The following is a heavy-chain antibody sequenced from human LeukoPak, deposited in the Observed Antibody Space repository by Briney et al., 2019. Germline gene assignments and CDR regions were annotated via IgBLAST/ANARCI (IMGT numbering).Heavy chain of an antibody. D-gene: IGHD5-18*01. CDR3: TTGHIQLWLRRGFDY. V-gene: IGHV3-23*01. Sequence: GGSLRLSCAASGFTFSSYAMSWVRQAPGKGLEWVSAISGSGGSTYYADSVKGRFTISRDNSKNTLYLQMNSLRAEDTAVYYCTTGHIQLWLRRGFDYWGQGTLVTVSS. J-gene: IGHJ4*02. CDR1: GFTFSSYA. CDR2: ISGSGGST.